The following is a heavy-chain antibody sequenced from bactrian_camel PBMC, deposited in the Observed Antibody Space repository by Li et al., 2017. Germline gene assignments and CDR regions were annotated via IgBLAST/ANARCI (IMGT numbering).Heavy chain of an antibody. V-gene: IGHV3S6*01. CDR1: GYTNSNYC. CDR2: IHGDGST. Sequence: HVQLVESGGGSVQAGGSLRLSCGASGYTNSNYCMAWFRQPLGKEREGVAVIHGDGSTTYEDSVKGRFTISRDNTKNILYLQMNSLNPEDTARYICAADPPCNWSGSAFYYRARGPRSPSP. D-gene: IGHD2*01. J-gene: IGHJ4*01.